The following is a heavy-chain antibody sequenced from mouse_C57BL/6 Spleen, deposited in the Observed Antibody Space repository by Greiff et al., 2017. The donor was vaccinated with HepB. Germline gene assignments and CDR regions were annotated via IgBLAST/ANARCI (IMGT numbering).Heavy chain of an antibody. CDR2: ISSGGSYT. V-gene: IGHV5-6*01. CDR1: GFTFSSYG. D-gene: IGHD2-5*01. Sequence: EVKLVESGGDLVKPGGSLKLSCAASGFTFSSYGMSWVRQTPDKRLEWVATISSGGSYTYYPDSVKGRFTISRDNAKNTLYLQMSSLKSEDTAMYYCARHIVTTHYYAMDYWGQGTSVTVSS. CDR3: ARHIVTTHYYAMDY. J-gene: IGHJ4*01.